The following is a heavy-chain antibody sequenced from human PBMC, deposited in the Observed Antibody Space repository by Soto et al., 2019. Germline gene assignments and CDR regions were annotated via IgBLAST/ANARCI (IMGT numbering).Heavy chain of an antibody. CDR1: GFPLCTYY. CDR3: VKGGWLDE. V-gene: IGHV3-23*01. J-gene: IGHJ4*02. Sequence: EVQLLESGGGLVQPGGSLRLPWAASGFPLCTYYKSWVRPAPGKGLEWVSVISGSDQSTYYADSLNGRFTISRDNSKNTLYLQMDSLRVEDTAVYHCVKGGWLDEWGQGTLVTVSS. CDR2: ISGSDQST. D-gene: IGHD5-12*01.